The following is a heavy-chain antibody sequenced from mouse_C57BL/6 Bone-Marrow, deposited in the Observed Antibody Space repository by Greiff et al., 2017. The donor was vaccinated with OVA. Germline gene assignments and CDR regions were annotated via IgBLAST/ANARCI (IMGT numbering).Heavy chain of an antibody. J-gene: IGHJ2*01. CDR3: ARGGGYPFDY. CDR1: GYTFTSYW. V-gene: IGHV1-69*01. CDR2: IDPSDSST. D-gene: IGHD2-2*01. Sequence: VQLQQPGAELVMPGASVKLSCKASGYTFTSYWMHWVKQRPGQGLEWIGEIDPSDSSTNYNQKFKGKSTLTVDKSSSKAYMQLSSLTSEDSAVYCCARGGGYPFDYWGQGTTLTVSS.